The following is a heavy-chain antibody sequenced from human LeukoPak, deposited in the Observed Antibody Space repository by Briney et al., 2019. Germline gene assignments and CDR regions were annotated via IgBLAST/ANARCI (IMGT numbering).Heavy chain of an antibody. Sequence: GGSLRLSCAASGFTFSSYWMSWVRQAPGKGLEWVVNIKQDGSEKYYVDSVKGRFTISRDNAKNSLYLQMNSLRAEDTAVYYCARCHNDFWSGYPYFHFDYWGQGTLVTVSS. J-gene: IGHJ4*02. CDR2: IKQDGSEK. V-gene: IGHV3-7*01. CDR1: GFTFSSYW. D-gene: IGHD3-3*01. CDR3: ARCHNDFWSGYPYFHFDY.